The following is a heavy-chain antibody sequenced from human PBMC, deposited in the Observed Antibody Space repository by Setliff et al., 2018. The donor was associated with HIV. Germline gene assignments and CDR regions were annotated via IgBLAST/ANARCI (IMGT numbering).Heavy chain of an antibody. CDR3: ARQVGNKVLFDS. CDR2: IYYSGSA. Sequence: SETLSLTCTVSGDSISSYYWSWIRQPPGKGLEWIGYIYYSGSANYNPSLKSRVTISVDTSKNQLSLKLSSVTAADTAVYYCARQVGNKVLFDSWGQGTLVTVSS. V-gene: IGHV4-59*01. J-gene: IGHJ4*02. CDR1: GDSISSYY. D-gene: IGHD7-27*01.